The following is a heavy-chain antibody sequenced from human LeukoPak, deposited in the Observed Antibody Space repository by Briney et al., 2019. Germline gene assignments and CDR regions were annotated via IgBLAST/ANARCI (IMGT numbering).Heavy chain of an antibody. Sequence: SETLSLTCAVSGGSISSSNWWSWVRQPPGKGLEWIGSIYYSGSTYYNPSLKRRVTISVDTSKNQFSLKLSSVTAADSAVYFCARQTLLQLVGYWSQGTLVTVSS. CDR3: ARQTLLQLVGY. D-gene: IGHD1-1*01. CDR2: IYYSGST. V-gene: IGHV4-39*01. CDR1: GGSISSSNW. J-gene: IGHJ4*02.